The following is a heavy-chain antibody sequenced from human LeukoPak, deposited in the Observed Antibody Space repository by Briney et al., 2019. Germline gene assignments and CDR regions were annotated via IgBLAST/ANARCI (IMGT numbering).Heavy chain of an antibody. CDR2: INPNSGGT. CDR3: ARERYSSGWYLVDY. J-gene: IGHJ4*02. CDR1: GYTFTGYY. Sequence: ASVKVSCKASGYTFTGYYMHWVRQAPGQGLERMGWINPNSGGTNYAQKFQGRVTITADESTNTAYMELSSLRSEDTAVYYCARERYSSGWYLVDYWGQGTLVTVSS. V-gene: IGHV1-2*02. D-gene: IGHD6-19*01.